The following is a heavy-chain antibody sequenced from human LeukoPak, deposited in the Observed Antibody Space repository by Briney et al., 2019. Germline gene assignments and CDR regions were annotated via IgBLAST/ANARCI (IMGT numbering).Heavy chain of an antibody. CDR1: GGSLRGYY. CDR2: INHSGST. V-gene: IGHV4-34*01. Sequence: SETLSLTCAVYGGSLRGYYWSWIRQPPGKALEWIGEINHSGSTNYNPSLKSRVTISVDTSKNQFSLKLSSVTAADTAVYYCARGVDSSWYVDYWGQGTLVTVSS. CDR3: ARGVDSSWYVDY. D-gene: IGHD6-13*01. J-gene: IGHJ4*02.